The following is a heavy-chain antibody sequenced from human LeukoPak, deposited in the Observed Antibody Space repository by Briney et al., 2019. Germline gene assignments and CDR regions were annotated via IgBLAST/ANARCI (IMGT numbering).Heavy chain of an antibody. CDR2: IYYSGST. D-gene: IGHD3-16*01. CDR3: ARGTAWGKYYMDV. V-gene: IGHV4-59*12. J-gene: IGHJ6*03. Sequence: PSETLSLTCTVSGGSISSYYWSWIRQPPGKGLEWIGYIYYSGSTNYNPSLKSRVTISVDTSKNQFSLKLSSVTAADTAVYYCARGTAWGKYYMDVWGKGTTVTVSS. CDR1: GGSISSYY.